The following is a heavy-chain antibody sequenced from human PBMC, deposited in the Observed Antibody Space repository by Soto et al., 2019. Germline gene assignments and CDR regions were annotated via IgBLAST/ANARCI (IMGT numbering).Heavy chain of an antibody. Sequence: QVQLQESGPGLVKPSGTLSLTCAVSGGSISSSNWWSWVRQPPGKGLEWIGEIYHSGSTNYNPSLKGRVTISVEQSKDPFSLKLSSVTAADTAVYYCASRYSSSWEYYFDYWGQGTLVTVSS. CDR3: ASRYSSSWEYYFDY. V-gene: IGHV4-4*02. J-gene: IGHJ4*02. CDR1: GGSISSSNW. CDR2: IYHSGST. D-gene: IGHD6-13*01.